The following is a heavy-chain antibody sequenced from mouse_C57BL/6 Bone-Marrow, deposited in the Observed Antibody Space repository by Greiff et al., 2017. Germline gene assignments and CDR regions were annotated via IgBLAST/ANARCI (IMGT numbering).Heavy chain of an antibody. V-gene: IGHV5-17*01. Sequence: EVMLVESGGGLVKPGGSLKLSCAASGFTFSDYGMHWVRQAPEKGLEWVAYISSGSSTIYYADTVKGRFTISRDNAKNTLFLQMTSLRSEDTAMYYCAIYYGNYVYAMDYWGQGTSVTVSS. J-gene: IGHJ4*01. CDR2: ISSGSSTI. CDR1: GFTFSDYG. D-gene: IGHD2-1*01. CDR3: AIYYGNYVYAMDY.